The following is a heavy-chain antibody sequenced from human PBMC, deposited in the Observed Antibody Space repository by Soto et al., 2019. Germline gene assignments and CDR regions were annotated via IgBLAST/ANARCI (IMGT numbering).Heavy chain of an antibody. CDR2: TYYRSKCYN. Sequence: SHTLSLTWAISGHRVSSYSAAWNCVSQSPSRGLEWLGRTYYRSKCYNDYAVSVKSRITINPGTSKNQFSLQLNAVTPEDTPAYYCARDPAGFHSAFECWGQGTMVTVAS. CDR3: ARDPAGFHSAFEC. CDR1: GHRVSSYSAA. V-gene: IGHV6-1*01. D-gene: IGHD3-16*01. J-gene: IGHJ6*01.